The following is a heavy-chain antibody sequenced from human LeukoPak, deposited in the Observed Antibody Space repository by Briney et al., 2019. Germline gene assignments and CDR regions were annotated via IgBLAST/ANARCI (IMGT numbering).Heavy chain of an antibody. V-gene: IGHV3-23*01. D-gene: IGHD2-15*01. CDR1: GFTFGSYA. CDR3: AREYCSGGSCDGDAFDI. Sequence: GGSLRLSCAASGFTFGSYAMSWVRQAPGKGLEWVSAISGSGGSTYYADSVKGRFTISRDNSKNTLYLQMNSLRAEDTAVYYCAREYCSGGSCDGDAFDIWGQGIMVTVSS. CDR2: ISGSGGST. J-gene: IGHJ3*02.